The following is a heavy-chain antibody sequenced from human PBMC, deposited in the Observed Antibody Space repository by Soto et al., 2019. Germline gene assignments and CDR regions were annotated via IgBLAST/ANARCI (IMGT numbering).Heavy chain of an antibody. CDR1: CGSFSGYY. D-gene: IGHD2-2*01. V-gene: IGHV4-34*01. J-gene: IGHJ6*02. Sequence: SETLSLTCAVYCGSFSGYYWSWIRQPPGKGLEWIGEINHSGSTNYNPSLKSRVTISVDTSKNQFSLKLSSVTAADTAVYYCARIVVVPAAGWGYYYYYGMDVWGQGTTVTVSS. CDR2: INHSGST. CDR3: ARIVVVPAAGWGYYYYYGMDV.